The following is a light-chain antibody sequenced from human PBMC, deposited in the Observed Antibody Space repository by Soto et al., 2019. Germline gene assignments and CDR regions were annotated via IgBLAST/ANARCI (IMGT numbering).Light chain of an antibody. CDR1: QSVSSY. Sequence: EIVLTQSPATLSLSPGERATLSCGASQSVSSYLAWYQQKPGQAPRLLIYAASNRATDIPARFSGSGSGTVFSCTCSSLEPENFEFYYSQQRNNCPWKSGHGTKGQI. CDR2: AAS. V-gene: IGKV3-11*01. J-gene: IGKJ1*01. CDR3: QQRNNCPWK.